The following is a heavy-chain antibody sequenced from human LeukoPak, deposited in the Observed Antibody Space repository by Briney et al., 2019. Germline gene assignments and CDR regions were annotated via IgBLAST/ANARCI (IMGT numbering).Heavy chain of an antibody. Sequence: PSETLSLTCTVSGGSISSSSYYWGWIRQPPGKGPEWSGSIYYSGSTYYNPSLKSRVTISVYTSKNQFSLKLSSVTAADTAVYYCLLTGYYLYYFDYWGQGTLVTVSS. J-gene: IGHJ4*02. CDR3: LLTGYYLYYFDY. CDR2: IYYSGST. D-gene: IGHD3-9*01. V-gene: IGHV4-39*01. CDR1: GGSISSSSYY.